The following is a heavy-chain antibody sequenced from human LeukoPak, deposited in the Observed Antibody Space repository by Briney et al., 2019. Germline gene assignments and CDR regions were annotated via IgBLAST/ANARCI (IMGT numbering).Heavy chain of an antibody. V-gene: IGHV4-59*08. Sequence: KPSETLSLTCTVSGGSISSDYWSWIRQPPGKGLEWIGYFFYSGSTNYNPSLKSRVTISVDTSKNQFSLKLSSVTAADTAVYYCARQYYYDSSDYYYLHYFDYWGQGALVTVSS. CDR3: ARQYYYDSSDYYYLHYFDY. CDR2: FFYSGST. J-gene: IGHJ4*02. D-gene: IGHD3-22*01. CDR1: GGSISSDY.